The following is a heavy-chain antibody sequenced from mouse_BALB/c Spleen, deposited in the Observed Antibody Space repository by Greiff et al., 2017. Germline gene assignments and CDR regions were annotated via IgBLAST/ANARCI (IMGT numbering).Heavy chain of an antibody. CDR2: IDPENGNT. J-gene: IGHJ3*01. V-gene: IGHV14-1*02. CDR1: GFNIKDYY. CDR3: ASGGGYYDYEACFAY. D-gene: IGHD2-4*01. Sequence: EVQLQQSGAELVRPGALVKLSCKASGFNIKDYYMHWVKQRPEQGLEWIGWIDPENGNTIYDPKFQGKASITADTSSNTAYLQLSSLTSEDTAVYYCASGGGYYDYEACFAYWGQGTLVTVSA.